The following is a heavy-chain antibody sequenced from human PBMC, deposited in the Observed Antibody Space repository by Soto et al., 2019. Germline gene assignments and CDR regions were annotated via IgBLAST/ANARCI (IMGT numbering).Heavy chain of an antibody. CDR2: ISYDGSNK. Sequence: PGGSLRLSCAASGFIFSSYAMHWVRQAPGKGLEWVAVISYDGSNKYYADSVKGRFTISRDNSKNTLYLQMNSLRAEDTAVYYCAREDRDIVVVQAAILPDYWGQGTLVTVSS. J-gene: IGHJ4*02. D-gene: IGHD2-2*02. V-gene: IGHV3-30-3*01. CDR3: AREDRDIVVVQAAILPDY. CDR1: GFIFSSYA.